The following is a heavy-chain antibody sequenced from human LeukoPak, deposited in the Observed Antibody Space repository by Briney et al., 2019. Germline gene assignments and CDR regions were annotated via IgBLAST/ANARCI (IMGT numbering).Heavy chain of an antibody. Sequence: GGSLRLSCAASGFTFSSYAMHWVRQAPGKGLEWVAVISYDGSNKYYADSVKGRFTISRDNSKNTLYLQMNSLRAEDTAVYYCARDGGVAALDAFDIWGQGTMVTVSS. CDR3: ARDGGVAALDAFDI. CDR2: ISYDGSNK. CDR1: GFTFSSYA. D-gene: IGHD6-13*01. V-gene: IGHV3-30-3*01. J-gene: IGHJ3*02.